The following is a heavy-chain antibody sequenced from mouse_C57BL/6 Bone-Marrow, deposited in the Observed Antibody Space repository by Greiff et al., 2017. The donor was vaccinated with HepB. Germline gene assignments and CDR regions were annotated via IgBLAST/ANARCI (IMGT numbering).Heavy chain of an antibody. CDR3: ARERGYYYGSRPWFAY. Sequence: QVQLQQSGAELARPGASVKLSCKASGYTFTSYGISWVKQRTGQGLEWIGEIYPRSGNTYYNEKVKGKATLTADKSSSTAYMELRSLTSEDSAVYFCARERGYYYGSRPWFAYWGQGTLVTVSA. CDR1: GYTFTSYG. CDR2: IYPRSGNT. J-gene: IGHJ3*01. D-gene: IGHD1-1*01. V-gene: IGHV1-81*01.